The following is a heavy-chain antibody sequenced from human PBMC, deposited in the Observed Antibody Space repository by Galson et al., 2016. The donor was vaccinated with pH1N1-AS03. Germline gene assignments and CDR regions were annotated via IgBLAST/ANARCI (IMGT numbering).Heavy chain of an antibody. CDR3: ARQRAVRACDY. V-gene: IGHV5-51*01. CDR1: GYSFTNYW. Sequence: QSGAEVKKPGESLKISCKGSGYSFTNYWIAWVRQLPGKGLEWMGIIYPADSDARYSPSFQGQVTISADTSNSTAYMQWNSLKASDTAMYYCARQRAVRACDYWGQGTPVTVSS. CDR2: IYPADSDA. J-gene: IGHJ4*02. D-gene: IGHD3-10*01.